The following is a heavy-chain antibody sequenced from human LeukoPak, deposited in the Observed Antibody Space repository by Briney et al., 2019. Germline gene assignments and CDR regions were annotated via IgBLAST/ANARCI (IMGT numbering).Heavy chain of an antibody. CDR2: ISAYNGNT. CDR3: AYCSGGSCYSGWFDP. J-gene: IGHJ5*02. D-gene: IGHD2-15*01. Sequence: ASVKVSCKASGYTFTSYGISWVRQAPGQGLEWMGWISAYNGNTNYAQKLQGRVTMTTDTSTSTAYMELRRLRSDDTAVYYCAYCSGGSCYSGWFDPWGQGTLVTVSS. CDR1: GYTFTSYG. V-gene: IGHV1-18*01.